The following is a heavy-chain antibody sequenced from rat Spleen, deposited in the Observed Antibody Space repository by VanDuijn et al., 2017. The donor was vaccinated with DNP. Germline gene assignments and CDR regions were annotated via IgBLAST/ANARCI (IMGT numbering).Heavy chain of an antibody. CDR2: ISTGGDNT. D-gene: IGHD4-1*01. V-gene: IGHV5S13*01. CDR3: VRHMDTGPYYAMDV. CDR1: GFTFSDYA. Sequence: EVHLVESGGGLVQPGRSLKLSCAASGFTFSDYAMAWVRQAPKKGLEWVASISTGGDNTYFRDSVRGRFTISRDNAKNTLSLQVDSLTSEDTATYYCVRHMDTGPYYAMDVWGRGISVTVSS. J-gene: IGHJ4*01.